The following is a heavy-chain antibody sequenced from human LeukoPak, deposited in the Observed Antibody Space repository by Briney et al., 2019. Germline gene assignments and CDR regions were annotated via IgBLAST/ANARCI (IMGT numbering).Heavy chain of an antibody. CDR2: IYYSGST. CDR1: GGSISSYY. Sequence: SETLSLTCTVSGGSISSYYWSWIRQPPGKGLEWIGYIYYSGSTNYNPSLKSRVTISVDTSKNQFSLKLSSVTAADTAVYYCARASVVRFLEWLPPYLNWFDPWGQGTLVTVSP. CDR3: ARASVVRFLEWLPPYLNWFDP. J-gene: IGHJ5*02. D-gene: IGHD3-3*01. V-gene: IGHV4-59*01.